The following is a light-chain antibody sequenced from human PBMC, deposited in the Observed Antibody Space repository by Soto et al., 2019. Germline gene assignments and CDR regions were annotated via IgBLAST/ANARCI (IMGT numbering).Light chain of an antibody. Sequence: DIQMXQXXXXXXXXXGDRVTIXCRASQSISDYLNWYQQKPGKGPKLLIFAASSLQVGVPSRFSGSGSGTDFTLTISSLQPEDFATYFCQQSHSAPFTFGPGTTVDIK. CDR1: QSISDY. CDR3: QQSHSAPFT. V-gene: IGKV1-39*01. CDR2: AAS. J-gene: IGKJ3*01.